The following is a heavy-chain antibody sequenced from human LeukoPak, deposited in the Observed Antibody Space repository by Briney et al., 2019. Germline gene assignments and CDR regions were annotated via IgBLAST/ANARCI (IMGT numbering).Heavy chain of an antibody. CDR2: ISVSGDIT. D-gene: IGHD1-26*01. V-gene: IGHV3-23*01. CDR1: GFTFSNYA. J-gene: IGHJ3*01. CDR3: ATRPRELLSGIP. Sequence: GGSLRLSCAASGFTFSNYAMTWVRQAPGKGLEWVSGISVSGDITYYPDSVKRRFTISRDNSKKTLYLQMNSLRAEDTAVYYCATRPRELLSGIPWGQGTMVTVSS.